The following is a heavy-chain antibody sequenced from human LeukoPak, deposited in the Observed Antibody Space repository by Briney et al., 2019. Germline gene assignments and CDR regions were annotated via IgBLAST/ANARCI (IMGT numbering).Heavy chain of an antibody. CDR1: GFTFSSYA. Sequence: GGSLRLSCAASGFTFSSYAMSWVRQAPGKGLEWVSGISSSGGSTYYADSVKGRFTISRDNSKNTLYLQMNSLRAEDTAIYYCAKLHYYDSSDLDYWGQGTLVTVSS. V-gene: IGHV3-23*01. D-gene: IGHD3-22*01. CDR2: ISSSGGST. J-gene: IGHJ4*02. CDR3: AKLHYYDSSDLDY.